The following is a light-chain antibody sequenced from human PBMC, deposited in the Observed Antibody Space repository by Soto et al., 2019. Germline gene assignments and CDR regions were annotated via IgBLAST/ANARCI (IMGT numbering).Light chain of an antibody. CDR1: SSNIGSNT. CDR3: AAWDDSLNGPGVV. J-gene: IGLJ2*01. Sequence: QSVLTQPPSASGTPGQRVTISCSGSSSNIGSNTVNWYQQLPGTAPKLLIYSNNQRPSGVPDPFSGSKSGTSASLAISGLQSEDEADYYCAAWDDSLNGPGVVFGGGTKLTVL. V-gene: IGLV1-44*01. CDR2: SNN.